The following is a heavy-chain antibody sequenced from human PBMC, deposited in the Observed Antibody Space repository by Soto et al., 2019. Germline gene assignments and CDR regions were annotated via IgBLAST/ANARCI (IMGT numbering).Heavy chain of an antibody. CDR3: ARYYYDSSGYYHNGVYFDY. D-gene: IGHD3-22*01. V-gene: IGHV1-18*01. J-gene: IGHJ4*02. CDR2: ISAYNGNT. CDR1: GYTFTSYG. Sequence: QVQLVQSGAEVKKPGASVKVSCKASGYTFTSYGISWVRQAPGQGLEWMGWISAYNGNTNYAQKLQGRVTMTTDTSTGTAYMELRSLRSDDTAVYYCARYYYDSSGYYHNGVYFDYWGQGTLVTVSS.